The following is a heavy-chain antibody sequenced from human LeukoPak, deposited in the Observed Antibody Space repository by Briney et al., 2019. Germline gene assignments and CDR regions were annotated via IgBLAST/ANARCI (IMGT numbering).Heavy chain of an antibody. CDR2: INPNSGGT. Sequence: ASVKVSCKASGYTFTGYYMHWVRQAPGQGLEWMGWINPNSGGTNYAQKFQGRVTMTRDTSISTAYMELSRLRSDDTAVYYCAREALVGATTPYFDYWGQGTLVTVSS. CDR3: AREALVGATTPYFDY. V-gene: IGHV1-2*02. J-gene: IGHJ4*02. D-gene: IGHD1-26*01. CDR1: GYTFTGYY.